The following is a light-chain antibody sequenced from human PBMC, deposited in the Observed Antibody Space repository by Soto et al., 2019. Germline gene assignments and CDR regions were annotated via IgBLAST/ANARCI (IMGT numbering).Light chain of an antibody. CDR1: SSDVGDYNH. CDR2: DVN. CDR3: SSDKSRGL. J-gene: IGLJ2*01. Sequence: QSALTQPASVSGSPGQSITISCTGTSSDVGDYNHVSWYQQHPGKAPRLMIYDVNTRPSGVSNRFSGSKSGNTASLTISGLQAEDEADYYCSSDKSRGLFGGGTKLTVL. V-gene: IGLV2-14*01.